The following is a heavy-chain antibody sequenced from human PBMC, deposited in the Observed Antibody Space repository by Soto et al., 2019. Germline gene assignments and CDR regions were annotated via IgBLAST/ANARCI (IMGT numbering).Heavy chain of an antibody. CDR1: GFTFSSYE. V-gene: IGHV3-48*03. D-gene: IGHD2-2*01. Sequence: PGGSLRLSCAASGFTFSSYEMNWVRQAPGKGLEWVSYISSSGSTIYYADSVKGRFTISRDNAKNSLYLQMNSLRAEDTAVYYCARDRIVPAVPYYYGMEVWGQGTTVTVSS. CDR2: ISSSGSTI. CDR3: ARDRIVPAVPYYYGMEV. J-gene: IGHJ6*02.